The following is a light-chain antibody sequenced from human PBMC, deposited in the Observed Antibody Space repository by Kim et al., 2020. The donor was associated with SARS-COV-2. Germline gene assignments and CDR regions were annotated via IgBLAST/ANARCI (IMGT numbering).Light chain of an antibody. CDR3: GTWDSSLSAGV. Sequence: GQKVTISCSGSSSNIGNNYVSWYQQLPGTAPKLLIYDNNKRPSGIPDRFSGSKSGTSATLGITGLQTGDEADYYCGTWDSSLSAGVFGTGTKLTVL. CDR1: SSNIGNNY. J-gene: IGLJ1*01. CDR2: DNN. V-gene: IGLV1-51*01.